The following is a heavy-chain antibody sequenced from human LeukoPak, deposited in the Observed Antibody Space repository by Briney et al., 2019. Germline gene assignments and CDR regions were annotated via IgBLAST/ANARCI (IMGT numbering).Heavy chain of an antibody. D-gene: IGHD3-10*01. J-gene: IGHJ6*02. CDR2: IYYSGST. V-gene: IGHV4-31*03. Sequence: SETLSLTCTVSGGSISSGGYYWSWIRQHPGKGLEWIGYIYYSGSTYYNPSLKSRVTISVDTSKNQFSLKLSSVTAADTAVYYCARFFFGGSGSPYYYYGMDVWGQGTTVTVSS. CDR3: ARFFFGGSGSPYYYYGMDV. CDR1: GGSISSGGYY.